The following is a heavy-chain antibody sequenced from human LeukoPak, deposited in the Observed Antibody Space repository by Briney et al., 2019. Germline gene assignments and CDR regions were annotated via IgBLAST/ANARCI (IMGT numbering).Heavy chain of an antibody. D-gene: IGHD3-10*01. V-gene: IGHV4-34*01. Sequence: SSETLSLTCAVYGGSFSGYYWSWIRQPPGKGLEWIGEINHSGSTNYNPSLKSRVTISVDTSKNQFSSKLSSVTAADTAVYYCARGGRVVAYGSGSYYGYWGQGTLVTVSS. CDR2: INHSGST. J-gene: IGHJ4*02. CDR3: ARGGRVVAYGSGSYYGY. CDR1: GGSFSGYY.